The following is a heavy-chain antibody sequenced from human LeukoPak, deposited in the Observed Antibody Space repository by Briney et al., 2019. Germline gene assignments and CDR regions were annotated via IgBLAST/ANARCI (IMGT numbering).Heavy chain of an antibody. V-gene: IGHV3-74*01. D-gene: IGHD2-15*01. CDR2: ISSDASTT. J-gene: IGHJ4*02. Sequence: QPGGSLRLSCAAPGFTFSTYWMHWVRQAPGKGLVWVSRISSDASTTNSAGSVKGRFTVSRDNAKDTLYLQMNSLRDEDTAVYYCARRPCSGGICYPPDYWGQGTLVTVSS. CDR1: GFTFSTYW. CDR3: ARRPCSGGICYPPDY.